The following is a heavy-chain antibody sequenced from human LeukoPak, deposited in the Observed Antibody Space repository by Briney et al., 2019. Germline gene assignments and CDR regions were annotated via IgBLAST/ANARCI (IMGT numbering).Heavy chain of an antibody. Sequence: PGGSLRLSCAASGFTFEDYGMSWVRQAPGKGLEWVSAINWSGDDTGYADSVRGRFTISRDNSKNTLYLQMNSLRAEDTAVYYCAKLGSPGASVGALSQTDYWGQGTLVTVSS. CDR1: GFTFEDYG. J-gene: IGHJ4*02. CDR2: INWSGDDT. V-gene: IGHV3-20*04. CDR3: AKLGSPGASVGALSQTDY. D-gene: IGHD1-26*01.